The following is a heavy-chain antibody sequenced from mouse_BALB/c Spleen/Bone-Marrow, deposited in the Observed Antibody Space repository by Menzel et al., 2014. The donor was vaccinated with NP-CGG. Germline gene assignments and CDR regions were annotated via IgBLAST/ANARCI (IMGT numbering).Heavy chain of an antibody. V-gene: IGHV10-1*02. CDR3: VRRNPYWYFDV. CDR2: IRSKSNNYAT. J-gene: IGHJ1*01. CDR1: GFTFNTYA. D-gene: IGHD2-1*01. Sequence: EVKLVESGGGLVQPKGSLKLSCAASGFTFNTYAVNWVRQAPGKGLEWVARIRSKSNNYATYYADSVKDRFTISRDDSQSMLYQQMNNLKTEDTAMYYCVRRNPYWYFDVWGAGTTVTVSS.